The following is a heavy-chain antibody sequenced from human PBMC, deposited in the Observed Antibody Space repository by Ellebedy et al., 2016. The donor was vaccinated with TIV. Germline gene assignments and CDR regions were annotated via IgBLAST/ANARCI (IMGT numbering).Heavy chain of an antibody. D-gene: IGHD6-19*01. V-gene: IGHV3-30-3*01. CDR2: ISYDGSSK. Sequence: GESLKISCAASGFTFSNYAMHWVRQAPGKGLEWVAVISYDGSSKDYADSVKGRVTISRDNSRNTLYVQMNSLTVEDTAVYYCARDPQQWPINYFDNWGQGTLVTVSS. CDR1: GFTFSNYA. J-gene: IGHJ4*02. CDR3: ARDPQQWPINYFDN.